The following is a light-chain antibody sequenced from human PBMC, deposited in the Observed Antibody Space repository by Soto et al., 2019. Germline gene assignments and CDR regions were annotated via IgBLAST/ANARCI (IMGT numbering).Light chain of an antibody. Sequence: ESVLTQSPGTLSLSPGERATLSCRASQSVSSSYLAWYQQKPGQAPRLLIYGASSRATGIPDRFSGGGSGTDFTLTISRLEPEDFAVYYCQQYGSSPWTFGQGTKVDIK. CDR3: QQYGSSPWT. CDR2: GAS. J-gene: IGKJ1*01. V-gene: IGKV3-20*01. CDR1: QSVSSSY.